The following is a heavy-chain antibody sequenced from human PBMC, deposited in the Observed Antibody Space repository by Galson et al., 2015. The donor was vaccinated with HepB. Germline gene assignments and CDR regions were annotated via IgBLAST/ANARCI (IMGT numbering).Heavy chain of an antibody. CDR2: IIPILGIA. Sequence: SGGTFSSYTISWVRQAPGQGLEWMGRIIPILGIANYAQKFQGRVTITADKSTSTAYMELSSLRSEDTAVYYCARDGVYCSGGSCYYYYGMDVWGQGTTVTVSS. D-gene: IGHD2-15*01. CDR1: GGTFSSYT. J-gene: IGHJ6*02. CDR3: ARDGVYCSGGSCYYYYGMDV. V-gene: IGHV1-69*04.